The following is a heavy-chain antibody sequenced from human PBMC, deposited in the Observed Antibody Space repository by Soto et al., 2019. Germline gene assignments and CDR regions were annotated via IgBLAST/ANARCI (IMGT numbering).Heavy chain of an antibody. CDR3: TTDSYSTLIVVRFAY. Sequence: EVHLVESGGGLVKPGGSLRLSCAASGFTFSNAWINWVRQAPGKGLEWVGRIKSKTDGGTTDFAAPVKGRFAISRDDSKDMVYLKMNSLKTEDTGIYSCTTDSYSTLIVVRFAYWGPGTLVTVSS. J-gene: IGHJ4*01. D-gene: IGHD3-22*01. CDR1: GFTFSNAW. CDR2: IKSKTDGGTT. V-gene: IGHV3-15*07.